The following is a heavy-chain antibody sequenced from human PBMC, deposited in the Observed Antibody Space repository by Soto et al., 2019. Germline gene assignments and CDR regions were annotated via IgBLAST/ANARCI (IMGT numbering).Heavy chain of an antibody. D-gene: IGHD3-16*01. J-gene: IGHJ6*02. CDR2: ISSSSSTI. CDR1: GFTFSSYS. V-gene: IGHV3-48*02. CDR3: AGDGGVRMMTFGGVTSMDV. Sequence: EVQLVESGGGLVQPGGSLRLSCAASGFTFSSYSMSWVRQAPGKGLEWVSYISSSSSTIYYADSVKGRFTISRDDAKNSLYLQMNSLRDEDTAVYYCAGDGGVRMMTFGGVTSMDVWGQGTTVTVSS.